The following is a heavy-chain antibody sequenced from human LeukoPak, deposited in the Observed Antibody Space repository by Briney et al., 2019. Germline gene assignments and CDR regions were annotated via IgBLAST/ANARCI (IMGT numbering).Heavy chain of an antibody. V-gene: IGHV1-24*01. J-gene: IGHJ3*02. CDR3: ARPPYCSGGSCYSRYAFDI. D-gene: IGHD2-15*01. Sequence: ASVKVSCKVSGYTLTELSMHWVRQAPGKGLEWMGGFDPEDGETIYAQKFQGRVTMTEDTSTDTAYMELSSLRSEDTAVYYCARPPYCSGGSCYSRYAFDIWGQGTMVTVSS. CDR2: FDPEDGET. CDR1: GYTLTELS.